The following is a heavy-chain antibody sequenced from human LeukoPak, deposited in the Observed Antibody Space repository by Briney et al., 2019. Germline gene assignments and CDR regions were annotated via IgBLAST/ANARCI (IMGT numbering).Heavy chain of an antibody. Sequence: SETLSLTCAVSGYSISSGYYWGWIRQPPGKGLEWIGSIYHSGSTYYNPSLKSRVTISVDTSKNQLSLKLSSVTAADTAVYYCARDYSSGVWYFDLWGRGTLVTVSS. D-gene: IGHD6-25*01. CDR1: GYSISSGYY. CDR3: ARDYSSGVWYFDL. V-gene: IGHV4-38-2*02. J-gene: IGHJ2*01. CDR2: IYHSGST.